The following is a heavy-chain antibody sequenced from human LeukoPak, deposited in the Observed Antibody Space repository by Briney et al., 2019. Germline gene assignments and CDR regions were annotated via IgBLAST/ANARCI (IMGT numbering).Heavy chain of an antibody. CDR1: GFTFSSYW. V-gene: IGHV3-7*01. Sequence: PGGSLRLSCAASGFTFSSYWMSWVRQAPGKGLEWVANIKQDGSEKYYVDSVKGRFTISRDNAKNSLYLQMNSLRAEDTAVYYCAKDRGHLSTVVDNDAFDIWGQGTMVTVSS. J-gene: IGHJ3*02. CDR3: AKDRGHLSTVVDNDAFDI. D-gene: IGHD4-23*01. CDR2: IKQDGSEK.